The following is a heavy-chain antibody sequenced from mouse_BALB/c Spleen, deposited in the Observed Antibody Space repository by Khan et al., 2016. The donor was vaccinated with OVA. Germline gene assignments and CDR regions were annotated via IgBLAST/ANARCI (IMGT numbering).Heavy chain of an antibody. D-gene: IGHD2-14*01. J-gene: IGHJ3*01. CDR1: GYTFNNYT. V-gene: IGHV1-4*01. CDR2: INPDSDYT. CDR3: ATYSRYPAWFAY. Sequence: QVQLQQSGAELARPGASVKMSCEASGYTFNNYTMHWVKQRPGQGLEWIGYINPDSDYTNYNQKFKDKATLTADKYSSTAYMQLSSLTSEDSAVYSCATYSRYPAWFAYWGQGTLFTVSA.